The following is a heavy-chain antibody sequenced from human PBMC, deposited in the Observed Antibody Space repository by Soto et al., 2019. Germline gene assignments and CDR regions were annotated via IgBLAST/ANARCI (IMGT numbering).Heavy chain of an antibody. D-gene: IGHD5-12*01. CDR2: IYYSGST. Sequence: SETLSLTCTVSGGSVSSGSYYWSWIRQPPGKGLEWIGYIYYSGSTNYNPSLKSRVTISVDTSKNQFSLKLSSVTAADTAVYYCARSIAVDGLDYRGQRNQVIVSS. CDR1: GGSVSSGSYY. CDR3: ARSIAVDGLDY. J-gene: IGHJ4*02. V-gene: IGHV4-61*01.